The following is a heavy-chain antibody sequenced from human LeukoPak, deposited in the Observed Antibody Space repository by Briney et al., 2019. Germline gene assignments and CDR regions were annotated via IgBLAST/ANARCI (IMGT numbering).Heavy chain of an antibody. D-gene: IGHD3-10*01. J-gene: IGHJ4*02. CDR3: ARGRITMVRGVNY. CDR2: INPNSGGA. CDR1: GYTFTGYY. Sequence: ASVKVSCKASGYTFTGYYMHWVRQAPGQGLEWMGWINPNSGGANYAQKFQGRVTMTRDTSISTACMELSRLRSDDTAVYYCARGRITMVRGVNYWGQGTLVTVSS. V-gene: IGHV1-2*02.